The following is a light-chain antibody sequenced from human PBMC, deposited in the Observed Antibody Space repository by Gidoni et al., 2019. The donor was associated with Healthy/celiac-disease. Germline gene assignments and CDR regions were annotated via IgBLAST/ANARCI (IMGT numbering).Light chain of an antibody. V-gene: IGKV3-11*01. J-gene: IGKJ4*02. CDR1: QSVSSY. CDR2: DAS. Sequence: IVLTQSLATLSFSPGESATLPCRASQSVSSYLAWYQQKPGQAPTLLIYDASNRATAIPARLSGSGSGTDFTLTISSLEPEDVAVYYCQQRSNWPPLTFGGGTKVEIK. CDR3: QQRSNWPPLT.